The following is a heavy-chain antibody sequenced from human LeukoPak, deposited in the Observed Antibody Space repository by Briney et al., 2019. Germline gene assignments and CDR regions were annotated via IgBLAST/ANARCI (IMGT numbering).Heavy chain of an antibody. V-gene: IGHV1-69*13. CDR3: ARGGELLLPAEYFQH. CDR1: GYTFTSYG. Sequence: SVKVSCKASGYTFTSYGISWVRQAPGQGLEWMGGIIPIFGTANYAQKFQGRVTITADESTSTAYMELSSLRSEDTAVYYCARGGELLLPAEYFQHWGQGTLVTVSS. CDR2: IIPIFGTA. D-gene: IGHD1-26*01. J-gene: IGHJ1*01.